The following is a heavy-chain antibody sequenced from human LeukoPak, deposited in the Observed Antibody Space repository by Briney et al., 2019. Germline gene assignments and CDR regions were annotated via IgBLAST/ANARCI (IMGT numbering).Heavy chain of an antibody. J-gene: IGHJ3*02. V-gene: IGHV4-34*01. CDR2: INHSGST. Sequence: KASETLSLTCAVYGVSFSGYYWSWIRQPPGKGLEWIGEINHSGSTNYNPSLKSRVTISVDTSKNQFSLKLSSVTAADTAVYYCARGQYRSGSHSGAFDIWGQGTMVTVSS. CDR1: GVSFSGYY. CDR3: ARGQYRSGSHSGAFDI. D-gene: IGHD1-26*01.